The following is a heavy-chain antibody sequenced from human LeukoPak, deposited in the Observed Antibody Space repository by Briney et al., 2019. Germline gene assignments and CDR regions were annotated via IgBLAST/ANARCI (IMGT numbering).Heavy chain of an antibody. CDR3: ASGGGATGYFDY. J-gene: IGHJ4*02. CDR1: GGSLSSYY. D-gene: IGHD1-26*01. CDR2: IYYSGST. V-gene: IGHV4-59*01. Sequence: PSETLSLTCTVSGGSLSSYYWSWIRQPPGKGLEWIGYIYYSGSTNYNPSLKSRVTISVDTSKNQFSLKLSSVTAADTAVYYCASGGGATGYFDYWGQGTLVTVSS.